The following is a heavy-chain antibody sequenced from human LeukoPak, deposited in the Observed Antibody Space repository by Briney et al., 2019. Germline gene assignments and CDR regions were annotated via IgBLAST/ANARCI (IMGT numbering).Heavy chain of an antibody. J-gene: IGHJ5*02. Sequence: SGGSLRLSCAATGFTFSISAMSWVRQAPGKGLEWVSGISDSGDKTYYAESVKGRFTISRDNSKNTLYLQLNSLRGEDTAIYYCAKQYSSSSSDPWGRGTLVTVSS. CDR1: GFTFSISA. D-gene: IGHD6-6*01. CDR2: ISDSGDKT. V-gene: IGHV3-23*01. CDR3: AKQYSSSSSDP.